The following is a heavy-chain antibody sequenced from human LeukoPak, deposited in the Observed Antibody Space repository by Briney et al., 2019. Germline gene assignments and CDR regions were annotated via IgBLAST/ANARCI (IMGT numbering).Heavy chain of an antibody. CDR1: GGSISSGGYY. CDR3: ARRSDGYALFDY. CDR2: IYYSGST. J-gene: IGHJ4*02. Sequence: PSETLSLTCTVSGGSISSGGYYWSWIRQHPGKGLEWIGYIYYSGSTYYNPSLKSRVTISVDTSKNQFSLKLSSVTAADTAVYYCARRSDGYALFDYWGQGTLVTVSS. D-gene: IGHD5-24*01. V-gene: IGHV4-31*03.